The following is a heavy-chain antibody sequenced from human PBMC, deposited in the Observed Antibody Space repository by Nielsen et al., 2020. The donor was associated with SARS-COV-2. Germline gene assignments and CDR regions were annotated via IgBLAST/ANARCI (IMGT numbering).Heavy chain of an antibody. CDR1: GCTFSSYW. D-gene: IGHD3-10*01. CDR3: ARDMLVRGVIPEYYYYGMDV. Sequence: GESLKISCAASGCTFSSYWMSWVRQAPGKGKKWVANIKQDGSEKYYVDSVKGRFTISRDNAKNSLYLQMNSLRAEDTAVYYCARDMLVRGVIPEYYYYGMDVWGQGTTVTVSS. CDR2: IKQDGSEK. V-gene: IGHV3-7*03. J-gene: IGHJ6*02.